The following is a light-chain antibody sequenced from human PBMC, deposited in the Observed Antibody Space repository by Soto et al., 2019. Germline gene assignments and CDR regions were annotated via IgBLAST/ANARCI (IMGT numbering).Light chain of an antibody. CDR2: GAS. J-gene: IGKJ4*01. CDR3: QQYGISPPFT. V-gene: IGKV3-20*01. CDR1: QSVSSSY. Sequence: EIVLTQSPGTLSLSPGERATLSCRASQSVSSSYLAWYQQKPGQAPRLLIYGASSRATGIPDRFSGSGSGTDFTLTISILEPEDFAVYYCQQYGISPPFTFGGGTKVEIK.